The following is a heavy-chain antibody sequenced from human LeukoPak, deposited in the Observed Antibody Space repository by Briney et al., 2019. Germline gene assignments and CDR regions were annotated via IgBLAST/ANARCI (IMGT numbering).Heavy chain of an antibody. CDR3: AKDWATIPAYYFDY. Sequence: GGSLRLSCAASGFTFSSYGMHWVRQAPGKGLEWVAFIRYDGSNKYYADSVKGRFTISRDNSKNTLYLQMNSLRAEDTAVYYCAKDWATIPAYYFDYWGQGTLVTVSS. J-gene: IGHJ4*02. D-gene: IGHD5-24*01. CDR2: IRYDGSNK. CDR1: GFTFSSYG. V-gene: IGHV3-30*02.